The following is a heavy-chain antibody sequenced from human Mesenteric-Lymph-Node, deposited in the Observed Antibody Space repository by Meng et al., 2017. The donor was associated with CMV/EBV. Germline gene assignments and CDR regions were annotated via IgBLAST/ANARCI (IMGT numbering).Heavy chain of an antibody. CDR2: IYPDDSDS. Sequence: GESLKISCKGSGYIFTTYWIAWVRQMPGKGLEWVGIIYPDDSDSRYSPSFEGQVTISADRSISTAYLQWTSLKASDTAMYYCARPSKAAARGYYFDFWGQGTLVTVSS. CDR1: GYIFTTYW. V-gene: IGHV5-51*01. D-gene: IGHD5-18*01. J-gene: IGHJ4*02. CDR3: ARPSKAAARGYYFDF.